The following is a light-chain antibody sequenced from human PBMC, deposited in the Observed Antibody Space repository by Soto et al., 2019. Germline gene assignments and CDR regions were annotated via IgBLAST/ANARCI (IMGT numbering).Light chain of an antibody. CDR2: DAS. Sequence: EIVLTQSPATLSSSPGERATLSCRASQSVSSYLAWYQQKPGQAPRLLIYDASNRATGIPARFSGSGSGTDFTLTISSLEPEDFAVYYCPQRSNWPPAFTFGPGTKVDIK. J-gene: IGKJ3*01. CDR1: QSVSSY. V-gene: IGKV3-11*01. CDR3: PQRSNWPPAFT.